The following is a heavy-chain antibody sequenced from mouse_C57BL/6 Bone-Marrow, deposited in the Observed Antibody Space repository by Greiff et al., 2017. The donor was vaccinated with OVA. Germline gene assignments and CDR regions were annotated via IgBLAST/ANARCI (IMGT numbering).Heavy chain of an antibody. CDR3: ARGGYDYDDAY. CDR1: GYTFTDYN. J-gene: IGHJ3*01. Sequence: VQLQQSGPELVKPGASVKIPCKASGYTFTDYNMDWVKQSHGKSLEWIGDINPNNGGTIYNQKFKGKATLTVDKSSSTAYMELLSRTSEDTAVYYCARGGYDYDDAYWGQGTLVTVSA. CDR2: INPNNGGT. D-gene: IGHD2-4*01. V-gene: IGHV1-18*01.